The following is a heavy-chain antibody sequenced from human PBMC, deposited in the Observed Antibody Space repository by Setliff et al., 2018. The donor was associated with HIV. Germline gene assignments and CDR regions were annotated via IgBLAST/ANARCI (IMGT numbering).Heavy chain of an antibody. CDR3: ARGSLVRGVTY. CDR2: INHSGST. Sequence: SETLSLTCNVSGDSLNTYYWSWIRQSGGKGLEWIGEINHSGSTNYNPSLKSRVTISVDTSKNQFSLKLSSVTAADTAVYYCARGSLVRGVTYWGQGTLVTVSS. V-gene: IGHV4-34*01. CDR1: GDSLNTYY. J-gene: IGHJ4*02. D-gene: IGHD3-10*01.